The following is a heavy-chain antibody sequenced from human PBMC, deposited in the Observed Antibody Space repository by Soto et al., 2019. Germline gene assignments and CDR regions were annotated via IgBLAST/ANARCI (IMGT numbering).Heavy chain of an antibody. D-gene: IGHD2-2*02. V-gene: IGHV4-31*03. CDR1: GGSISSGGYY. CDR3: ARDRRGRAGGGYCSSTSCYINYYYYGMDV. CDR2: IYYSGST. Sequence: SSETLSLTCTVSGGSISSGGYYWSWIRQHPGKGLEWIGYIYYSGSTYYNPSLKSRVTISVDTSKNQFSLKLSSVTAADTAVYYWARDRRGRAGGGYCSSTSCYINYYYYGMDVWGQGTTVTVSS. J-gene: IGHJ6*02.